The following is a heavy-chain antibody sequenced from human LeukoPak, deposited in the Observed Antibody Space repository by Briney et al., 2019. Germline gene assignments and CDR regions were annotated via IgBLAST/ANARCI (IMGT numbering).Heavy chain of an antibody. CDR3: VSFYETY. CDR1: GNYW. Sequence: GGSLRLSCAASGNYWMHWIRQAPGKGLVWVSHINRDGSWTSYADSVKGRFTISKDNAKNTVYLQMNSLRAEDTAVYYCVSFYETYWGRGTLVTVSS. V-gene: IGHV3-74*01. CDR2: INRDGSWT. J-gene: IGHJ4*02. D-gene: IGHD2/OR15-2a*01.